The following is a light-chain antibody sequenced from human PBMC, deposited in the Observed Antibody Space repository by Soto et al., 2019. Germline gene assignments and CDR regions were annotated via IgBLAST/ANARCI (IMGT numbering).Light chain of an antibody. CDR3: QSYDSSLSVV. CDR2: GNS. Sequence: QSVLTQPPSVSGAPGQRVTISCTGSSSNIGAGYDVHWYQQLPGTAPKLLIYGNSNRPSGVPDRFSGSKSGTSASLAITGRQAEDEADYYCQSYDSSLSVVFGGGTKGTVL. CDR1: SSNIGAGYD. J-gene: IGLJ2*01. V-gene: IGLV1-40*01.